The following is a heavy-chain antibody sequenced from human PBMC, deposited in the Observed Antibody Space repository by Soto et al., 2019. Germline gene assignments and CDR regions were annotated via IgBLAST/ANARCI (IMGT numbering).Heavy chain of an antibody. CDR2: ISSDSGTI. V-gene: IGHV3-48*02. D-gene: IGHD3-10*01. CDR3: ARGRLWSFDF. Sequence: EVQMVESGGDLVQPGGSVRLSCVDSGFSFRIYSMNWVRQAPGKGLEWISYISSDSGTIYYADSLKGRFTISRDNGKKSLYLQMNSLTDEDTAVYNRARGRLWSFDFWGQGTLVTVSS. CDR1: GFSFRIYS. J-gene: IGHJ4*02.